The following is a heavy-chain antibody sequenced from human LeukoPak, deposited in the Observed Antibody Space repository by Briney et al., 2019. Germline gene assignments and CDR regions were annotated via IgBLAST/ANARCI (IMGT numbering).Heavy chain of an antibody. D-gene: IGHD6-13*01. V-gene: IGHV3-23*01. CDR1: GFSFNTFA. J-gene: IGHJ4*02. Sequence: GGSLRLSCVASGFSFNTFALTWVRQAPGKGLEWVSAISGSGGSTYYADSVKGRFTISRDNSKNTLYLQMNSLRAEDTAVYYCAKDPKRYSSSWYVKVYYFDYWGQGTLVTVSS. CDR3: AKDPKRYSSSWYVKVYYFDY. CDR2: ISGSGGST.